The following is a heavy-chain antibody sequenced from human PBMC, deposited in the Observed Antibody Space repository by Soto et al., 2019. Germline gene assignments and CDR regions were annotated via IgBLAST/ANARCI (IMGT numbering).Heavy chain of an antibody. CDR3: ARQVVMVAARQYNWFDP. Sequence: SETLSLTCTVSGGSISSSSYYWGWIRQPPGKGLEWIGSIYYSGSTYYNPSLKSRVTISVDTSKNQFSLKLSSVTAADTAVYYCARQVVMVAARQYNWFDPWGQGTLVTVS. V-gene: IGHV4-39*01. D-gene: IGHD2-15*01. J-gene: IGHJ5*02. CDR1: GGSISSSSYY. CDR2: IYYSGST.